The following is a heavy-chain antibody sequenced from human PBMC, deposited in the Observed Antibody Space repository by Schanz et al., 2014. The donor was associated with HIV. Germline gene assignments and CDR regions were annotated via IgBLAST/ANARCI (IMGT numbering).Heavy chain of an antibody. D-gene: IGHD3-10*01. Sequence: QVQLQQWGAGLLKPSETLSLTCAVYGGSFGGYYWSWIRQSPGKGLQWIGEMNDSGSSDYNPSLKRRVPICVDTSKGQFSVRRISVTAADSAVYYCARSVYGSGSYLYYYYGMDVWGQGTTVTVSS. J-gene: IGHJ6*02. CDR3: ARSVYGSGSYLYYYYGMDV. CDR1: GGSFGGYY. CDR2: MNDSGSS. V-gene: IGHV4-34*01.